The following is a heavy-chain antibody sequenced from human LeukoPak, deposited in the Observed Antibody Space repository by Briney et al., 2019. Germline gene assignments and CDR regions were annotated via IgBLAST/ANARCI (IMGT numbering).Heavy chain of an antibody. CDR3: ARPGYYDFWSGYRDAFDI. J-gene: IGHJ3*02. CDR2: IFHSGST. Sequence: PSGTLSLTLAVSWYSLSWCYYWGDTPEPPGEGVVGRGGIFHSGSTYYNPSLKSRVTISVDTSKNQFSLKLSSVTAADTAVYYCARPGYYDFWSGYRDAFDIWGQGTMVTVSS. V-gene: IGHV4-38-2*01. D-gene: IGHD3-3*01. CDR1: WYSLSWCYY.